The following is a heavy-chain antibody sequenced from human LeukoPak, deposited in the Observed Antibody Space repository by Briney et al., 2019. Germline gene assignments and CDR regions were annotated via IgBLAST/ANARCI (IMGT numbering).Heavy chain of an antibody. CDR1: GFTFSSYA. CDR3: VKAANFYGSGKANYYYMDV. V-gene: IGHV3-23*01. CDR2: ISGSGGRI. J-gene: IGHJ6*03. D-gene: IGHD3-10*01. Sequence: GGSLRLSCAASGFTFSSYAMHWVRQAPGKGLEWVSGISGSGGRIYYADSVKGRLTISRDNSKKKVYLQMNSLRVEDTAVYYCVKAANFYGSGKANYYYMDVWGKGTTVTVSS.